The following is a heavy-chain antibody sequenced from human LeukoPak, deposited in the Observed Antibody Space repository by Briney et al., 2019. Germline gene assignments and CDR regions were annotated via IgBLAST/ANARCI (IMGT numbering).Heavy chain of an antibody. Sequence: SETLSLTCAVYGGSFSGYYWSWIRQPPGKGLEWIGEINHSGSTNYNPSLKSRVTISIDTSKNHFSLKLSSVTAADTAVYYCARAGGFFSPFGYWGQGTLVTVSS. J-gene: IGHJ4*02. CDR3: ARAGGFFSPFGY. CDR2: INHSGST. D-gene: IGHD3-16*01. V-gene: IGHV4-34*09. CDR1: GGSFSGYY.